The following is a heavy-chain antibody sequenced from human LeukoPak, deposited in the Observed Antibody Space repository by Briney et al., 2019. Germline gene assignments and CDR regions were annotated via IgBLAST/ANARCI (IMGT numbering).Heavy chain of an antibody. V-gene: IGHV3-7*03. J-gene: IGHJ4*02. D-gene: IGHD6-13*01. CDR3: ARESGGIAAAGDYYFDY. CDR1: GFTFSSYW. Sequence: PGGSLRLSCAASGFTFSSYWMSWGRQAPGKGLEWVANIKQDGSEKYYVDSVKGRFTISRDSAKNSLYLQMNSLRAEDTAVYYCARESGGIAAAGDYYFDYWGQGTLVTVSS. CDR2: IKQDGSEK.